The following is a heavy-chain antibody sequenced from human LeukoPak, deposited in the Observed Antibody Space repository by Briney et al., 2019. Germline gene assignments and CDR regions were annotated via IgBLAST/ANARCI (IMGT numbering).Heavy chain of an antibody. CDR1: GFTFSSYG. CDR2: ISYDGSNK. D-gene: IGHD4-23*01. CDR3: AKVGEYGGNSEGHFDY. V-gene: IGHV3-30*18. J-gene: IGHJ4*02. Sequence: GGSLRLSCAASGFTFSSYGMHWVRQAPGKGLEWVAVISYDGSNKYYADSVKGRFTISRDSSKNTLYLQMNSLRAEDTAVYYCAKVGEYGGNSEGHFDYWGQGTLVTVSS.